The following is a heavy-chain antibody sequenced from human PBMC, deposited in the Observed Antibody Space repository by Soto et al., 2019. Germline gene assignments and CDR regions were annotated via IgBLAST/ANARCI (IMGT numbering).Heavy chain of an antibody. V-gene: IGHV1-46*01. CDR3: ARQPELIDAFDI. J-gene: IGHJ3*02. CDR2: INPSGGST. Sequence: QVQLVQSGAEVTKPGASVKVSCKASGYTFTSYYMHWVRQAPGQGLEWRGIINPSGGSTSYAQKFQGRVTMTRDTSTSTVYMELSSLRSEDTAVYYCARQPELIDAFDIWGQGTMVTVSS. D-gene: IGHD1-26*01. CDR1: GYTFTSYY.